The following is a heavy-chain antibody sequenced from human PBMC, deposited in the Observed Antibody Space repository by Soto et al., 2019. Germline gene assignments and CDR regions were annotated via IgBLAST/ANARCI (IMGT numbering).Heavy chain of an antibody. V-gene: IGHV3-23*01. CDR2: ISGSGGDK. CDR1: GFTYSSYA. Sequence: EVQLLESGGGLVQPGGSLRLSCAASGFTYSSYAMSWVRQAPGKGLEWVSSISGSGGDKYHADSVKGRFTISRDNSKNTLYLQMSSLRAEDTALYYCAKYVITIFGVVIANYFDFWGQGTLVTVSS. CDR3: AKYVITIFGVVIANYFDF. D-gene: IGHD3-3*01. J-gene: IGHJ4*02.